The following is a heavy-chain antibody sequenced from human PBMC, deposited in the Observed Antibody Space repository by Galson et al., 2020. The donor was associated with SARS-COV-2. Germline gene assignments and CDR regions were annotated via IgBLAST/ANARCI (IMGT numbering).Heavy chain of an antibody. CDR2: IDPGNGKT. CDR3: ARDRDSGDFTDWFDP. Sequence: ASVKVSCKASGYTFSTYAIHWVRQAPGQRLEWMGWIDPGNGKTTYSQKFQGRITITRDTSASTVNMELSSLRSEDAGLYYCARDRDSGDFTDWFDPWGQGTLVTVSS. J-gene: IGHJ5*02. V-gene: IGHV1-3*01. CDR1: GYTFSTYA. D-gene: IGHD4-17*01.